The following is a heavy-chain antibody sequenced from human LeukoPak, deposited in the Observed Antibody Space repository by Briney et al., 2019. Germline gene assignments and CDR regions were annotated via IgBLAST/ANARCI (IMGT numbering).Heavy chain of an antibody. CDR3: ARGSRQLVLNCAFDI. CDR1: GGTFSSYA. D-gene: IGHD6-6*01. Sequence: SAKVSCKASGGTFSSYAISWVRQAPGQGLEWMGGIIPIFDTANYAQSFQGRVTITADESTSTAYMELSSLRSEDTAVYYCARGSRQLVLNCAFDIWGQGTMVTVSS. CDR2: IIPIFDTA. J-gene: IGHJ3*02. V-gene: IGHV1-69*13.